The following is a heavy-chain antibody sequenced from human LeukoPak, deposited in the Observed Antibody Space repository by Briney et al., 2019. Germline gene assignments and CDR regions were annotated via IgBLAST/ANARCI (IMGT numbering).Heavy chain of an antibody. J-gene: IGHJ5*02. CDR1: NGSFNGYY. V-gene: IGHV4-34*01. CDR3: VRETSAPHRPMLLAWERQNWFDP. Sequence: SETLSLTCGVYNGSFNGYYWTWIRQPPGKGLEWIGEIHRSGDTNYNPSLKSRVTISVDTSKNQFSLKLSSVTAADTAVFYCVRETSAPHRPMLLAWERQNWFDPWGQGTLVTVSS. D-gene: IGHD1-26*01. CDR2: IHRSGDT.